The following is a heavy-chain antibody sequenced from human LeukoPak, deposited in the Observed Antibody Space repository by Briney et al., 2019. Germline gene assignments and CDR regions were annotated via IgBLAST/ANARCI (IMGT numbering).Heavy chain of an antibody. Sequence: GGSLRLSCAASGFTFSSYGIHWVRQAPGKGLEWVAVISYDGSNKFYADSVKGRFTISRDNSKNTLYLQMNSLRAEDTAVYYCARDRGSTMGRGVFDYWGQGALVTVSS. CDR1: GFTFSSYG. CDR2: ISYDGSNK. CDR3: ARDRGSTMGRGVFDY. J-gene: IGHJ4*02. V-gene: IGHV3-30*03. D-gene: IGHD3-10*01.